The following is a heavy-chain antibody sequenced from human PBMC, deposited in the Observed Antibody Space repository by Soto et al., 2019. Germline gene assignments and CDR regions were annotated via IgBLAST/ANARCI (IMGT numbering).Heavy chain of an antibody. V-gene: IGHV5-10-1*01. CDR2: IDPSDSYT. CDR1: GYSFTCYW. Sequence: RFYCKGSGYSFTCYWISWERQMPGKGLEWMGRIDPSDSYTNYSPSFQGHVTISADKSISTAYLQWSSLKASDTAMYYCARLPRYYYYGMYVWGQGTTVTVSS. J-gene: IGHJ6*02. CDR3: ARLPRYYYYGMYV.